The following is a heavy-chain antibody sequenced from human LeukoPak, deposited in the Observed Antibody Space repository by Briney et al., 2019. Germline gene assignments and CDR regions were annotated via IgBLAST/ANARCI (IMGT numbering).Heavy chain of an antibody. CDR3: ARPPIIAARPDYAFDI. D-gene: IGHD6-6*01. Sequence: GESLKISCKGSGYSFTSYWIGWVRQMPGKGLEWMGIIYPGDSDTRYSPSFQGQVTISADKSISTAYLQWSSLKASDTAMYYCARPPIIAARPDYAFDIWGQGTMVTVSS. CDR1: GYSFTSYW. CDR2: IYPGDSDT. V-gene: IGHV5-51*01. J-gene: IGHJ3*02.